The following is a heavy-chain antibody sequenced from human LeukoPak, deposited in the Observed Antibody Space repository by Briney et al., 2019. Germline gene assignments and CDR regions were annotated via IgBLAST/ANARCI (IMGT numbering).Heavy chain of an antibody. CDR1: GGTFSSYA. J-gene: IGHJ4*02. CDR2: IIPIFGTA. V-gene: IGHV1-69*13. CDR3: ARGVVVAATRPLAVRGPYYFDY. Sequence: ASVKVSCKASGGTFSSYAISWVRQAPGQGLEWMGGIIPIFGTANYAQKFQGRVTITADESTSTAYMELSSLRSEDTAVYYCARGVVVAATRPLAVRGPYYFDYWGQGTLVTVSS. D-gene: IGHD2-15*01.